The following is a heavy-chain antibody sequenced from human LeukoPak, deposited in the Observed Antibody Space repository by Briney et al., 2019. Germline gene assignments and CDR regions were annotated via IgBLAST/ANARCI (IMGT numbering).Heavy chain of an antibody. CDR3: AGTAGYYAY. D-gene: IGHD3-9*01. Sequence: SETLSLTCDVSGFSISSVYYWGWIPQPPGKGSEWIVSIYHSGNTYYNPSLKCRVTMSADTSESQFSLKLNSVTAADTALYYCAGTAGYYAYWGQGTLVTVSS. J-gene: IGHJ4*02. CDR2: IYHSGNT. V-gene: IGHV4-38-2*01. CDR1: GFSISSVYY.